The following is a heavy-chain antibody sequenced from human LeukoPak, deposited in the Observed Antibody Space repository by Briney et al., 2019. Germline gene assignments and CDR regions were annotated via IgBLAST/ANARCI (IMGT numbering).Heavy chain of an antibody. J-gene: IGHJ4*02. CDR2: ISYDGSNK. Sequence: GGSLRLSCAASGFTFSSYAMHWVRQAPGKGLEWVAVISYDGSNKYYADSVKGRFTISRDNAKNSLYLQMNSLRAEDTAVYYCAGHGGSGSYAMGWSFDYWGQGTLVTVSS. V-gene: IGHV3-30*04. CDR3: AGHGGSGSYAMGWSFDY. CDR1: GFTFSSYA. D-gene: IGHD3-10*01.